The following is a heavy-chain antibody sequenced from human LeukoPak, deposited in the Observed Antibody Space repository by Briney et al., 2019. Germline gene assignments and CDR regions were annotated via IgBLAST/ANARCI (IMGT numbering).Heavy chain of an antibody. CDR3: ARDPNRLADYGGDYFDH. CDR2: ISNDGSHR. D-gene: IGHD4-23*01. V-gene: IGHV3-30*04. CDR1: GFTFSSFS. J-gene: IGHJ4*02. Sequence: GGSLRLSCAASGFTFSSFSMHWVRQAPGNGLEWVAVISNDGSHRYYADSVKGRFTISRDNSKSTLSLEMNTLRPEDTALFYCARDPNRLADYGGDYFDHWGQGTLVTVSS.